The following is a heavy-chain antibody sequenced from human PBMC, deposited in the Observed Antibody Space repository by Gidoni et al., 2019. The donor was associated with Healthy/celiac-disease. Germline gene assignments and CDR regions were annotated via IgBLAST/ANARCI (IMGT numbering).Heavy chain of an antibody. J-gene: IGHJ4*02. CDR3: AKGPLTRLLETSPFDY. CDR1: GFTFSSYA. Sequence: EVQLLESGGGLVQPGGSLRLSCAASGFTFSSYAMSWVRQAPGKGLEWVSAISGSGGSTYYADSVKGRFTISRDNSKNTLYLQMNSLRAEDTAVYYCAKGPLTRLLETSPFDYWGQGTLVTVSS. D-gene: IGHD3-22*01. CDR2: ISGSGGST. V-gene: IGHV3-23*01.